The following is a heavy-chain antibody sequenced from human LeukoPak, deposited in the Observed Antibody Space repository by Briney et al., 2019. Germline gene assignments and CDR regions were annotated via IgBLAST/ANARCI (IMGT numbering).Heavy chain of an antibody. CDR1: SGSISSYY. D-gene: IGHD3-10*01. Sequence: SETLSLTCTVSSGSISSYYWSWIRQPPGKGLEWIGYVSYSGSTRYNPPLKSRVTISVDTSKNQFSLKLSSVTAADTAVYYCARAAGGAHAFDIWGQGTKVTVSS. V-gene: IGHV4-59*01. CDR3: ARAAGGAHAFDI. CDR2: VSYSGST. J-gene: IGHJ3*02.